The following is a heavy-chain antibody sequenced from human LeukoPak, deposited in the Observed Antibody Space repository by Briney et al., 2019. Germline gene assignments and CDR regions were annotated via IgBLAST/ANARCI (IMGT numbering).Heavy chain of an antibody. CDR1: GGSFSGYY. CDR3: ARDFWNDPRLGRFDP. V-gene: IGHV4-34*01. D-gene: IGHD1-1*01. J-gene: IGHJ5*02. Sequence: SETLSLTCAVYGGSFSGYYWSWIRQPPGKGLEWIGEINHSGSTNYNPSLKSRVTISVDTSKNQFSLKLSSVTAADTAVYYCARDFWNDPRLGRFDPWGQGTLVTVSS. CDR2: INHSGST.